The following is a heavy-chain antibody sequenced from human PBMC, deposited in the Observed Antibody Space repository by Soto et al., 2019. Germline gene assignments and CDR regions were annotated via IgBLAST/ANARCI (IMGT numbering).Heavy chain of an antibody. Sequence: QVQLVQSGAEVKKPGSSVKVSCKASGGTFSSYTISWVRQAPGQGLEWMGRIIPILGIANYAQKFQGRVTITADKSTSTAYMELSSLRSEDTAVYYCARASYCGGDCYPYWGQGTLVTVSS. J-gene: IGHJ4*02. CDR1: GGTFSSYT. CDR2: IIPILGIA. V-gene: IGHV1-69*02. D-gene: IGHD2-21*02. CDR3: ARASYCGGDCYPY.